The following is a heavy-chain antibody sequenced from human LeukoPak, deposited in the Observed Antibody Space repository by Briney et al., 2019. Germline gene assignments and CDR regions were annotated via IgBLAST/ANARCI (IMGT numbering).Heavy chain of an antibody. J-gene: IGHJ5*02. D-gene: IGHD3-16*01. CDR1: GGSISSYY. CDR2: IYTSGST. V-gene: IGHV4-4*07. CDR3: ARGPRGGDNNWFDP. Sequence: SETLSLTCTVSGGSISSYYWSWIRQPAGKGLECIGRIYTSGSTNYNPSLKSRVTMSVDTSKNQFSLKLSSVTAADTAVYYCARGPRGGDNNWFDPWGQGTLVTVSS.